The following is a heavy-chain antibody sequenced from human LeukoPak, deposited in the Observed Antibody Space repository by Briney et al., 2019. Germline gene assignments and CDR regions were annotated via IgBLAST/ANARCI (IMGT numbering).Heavy chain of an antibody. D-gene: IGHD5-18*01. CDR1: GYTFTSYP. V-gene: IGHV1-3*03. Sequence: GASVKVSCKASGYTFTSYPMHWVRQTPGQRLQWMGWINAGNGNTKYSQEFQGRVTITRDTSASTAYMELSSPRSEDMAVYYCARGVLKQLWPYEFDYWGQGTLVTVSS. CDR3: ARGVLKQLWPYEFDY. CDR2: INAGNGNT. J-gene: IGHJ4*02.